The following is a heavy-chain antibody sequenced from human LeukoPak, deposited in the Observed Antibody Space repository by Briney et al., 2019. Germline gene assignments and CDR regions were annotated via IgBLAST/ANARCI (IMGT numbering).Heavy chain of an antibody. CDR3: ARDRDTAMVPTYFDY. CDR1: GYTFTSYG. Sequence: ASVKVSCKASGYTFTSYGISWVRQAPGQGLEWMGWISAYNGNTNYALKLQGRVTMTTDTSTSTAYMELRGLRSDDTAVYYCARDRDTAMVPTYFDYWGQGTLVTVSS. CDR2: ISAYNGNT. D-gene: IGHD5-18*01. J-gene: IGHJ4*02. V-gene: IGHV1-18*01.